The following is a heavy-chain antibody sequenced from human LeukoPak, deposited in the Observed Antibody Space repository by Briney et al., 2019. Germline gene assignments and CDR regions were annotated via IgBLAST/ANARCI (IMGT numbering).Heavy chain of an antibody. V-gene: IGHV3-7*01. CDR3: ARDGLPVALDK. D-gene: IGHD2-2*01. Sequence: GGSLRLSCAASGFTFNRHWMTWVRQAPGKGLEWIANVNPDMSEKNYVESVKGRFTISRDKVKNSLYLQMNSLRGDDTAVYYCARDGLPVALDKWGQGSLVTVSS. CDR1: GFTFNRHW. J-gene: IGHJ4*02. CDR2: VNPDMSEK.